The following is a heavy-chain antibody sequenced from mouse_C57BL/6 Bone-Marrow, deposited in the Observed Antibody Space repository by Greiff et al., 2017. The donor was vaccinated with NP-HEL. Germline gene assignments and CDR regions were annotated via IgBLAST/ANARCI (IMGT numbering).Heavy chain of an antibody. Sequence: VKLMESDAELVKPGASVKISCKVSGYTFTDHTIHWMKQRPEQGLEWIGYIYPRDGSTKYNEKFKGKATLTADKSSSTAYMQLNSLTSEDSAVYFCALYYGNHEGYYYAMDYWGQGTSVTVSS. CDR1: GYTFTDHT. CDR3: ALYYGNHEGYYYAMDY. V-gene: IGHV1-78*01. D-gene: IGHD2-1*01. CDR2: IYPRDGST. J-gene: IGHJ4*01.